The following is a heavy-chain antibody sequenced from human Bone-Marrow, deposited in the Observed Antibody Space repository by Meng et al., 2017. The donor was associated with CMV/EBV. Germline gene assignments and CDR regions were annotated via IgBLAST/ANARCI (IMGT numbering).Heavy chain of an antibody. D-gene: IGHD3-3*01. J-gene: IGHJ4*02. Sequence: GESLKISCAGSGFTFSSYAMSWVRQAPGKGLEWVSIMYGGGSRTYFADSVKGRFTVSRDNSKNRFYLHMNTVRAEDTAVYYCAKAARGYDFWSGYYFDYWGQGTLVTVSS. CDR1: GFTFSSYA. V-gene: IGHV3-23*03. CDR2: MYGGGSRT. CDR3: AKAARGYDFWSGYYFDY.